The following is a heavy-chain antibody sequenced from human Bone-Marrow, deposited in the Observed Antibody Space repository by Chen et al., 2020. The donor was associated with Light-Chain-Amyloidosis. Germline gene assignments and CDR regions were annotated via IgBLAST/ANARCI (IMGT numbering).Heavy chain of an antibody. CDR3: AREISVRIQLWYWPGSPDAFDI. V-gene: IGHV1-2*02. CDR1: GYTFTGYY. D-gene: IGHD5-18*01. Sequence: QVQLVQSGAEVKKPGASVKVSCKASGYTFTGYYMHWVRQAPGQGLEWMGWINPNSGGTNYAQKFQGRVTMTRDTSISTAYMELSRLRSDDTAVYYCAREISVRIQLWYWPGSPDAFDIWGQGTMVTVSS. CDR2: INPNSGGT. J-gene: IGHJ3*02.